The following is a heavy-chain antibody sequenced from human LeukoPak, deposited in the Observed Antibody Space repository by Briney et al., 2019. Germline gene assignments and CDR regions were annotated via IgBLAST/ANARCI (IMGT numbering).Heavy chain of an antibody. V-gene: IGHV4-38-2*01. CDR3: ARLGHHDFWSGYYREYYYYYMDV. CDR2: IYHSGST. CDR1: GYSIRSGYY. Sequence: SETLSLTCAVSGYSIRSGYYWGWIRQPPGKGLEWIGSIYHSGSTYYNPSLKSRVTISVDTSKNQFSLKLSSVTAADTAVYYCARLGHHDFWSGYYREYYYYYMDVWGKGTTVTVSS. D-gene: IGHD3-3*01. J-gene: IGHJ6*03.